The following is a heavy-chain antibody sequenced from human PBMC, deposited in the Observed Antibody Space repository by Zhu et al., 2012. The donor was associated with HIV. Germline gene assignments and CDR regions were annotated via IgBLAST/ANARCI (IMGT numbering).Heavy chain of an antibody. CDR1: GYSIRSGYY. CDR3: ARGDSYYDTLGAFDL. V-gene: IGHV4-38-2*02. D-gene: IGHD3-22*01. J-gene: IGHJ3*01. CDR2: IYHSGTT. Sequence: QVQLQESGPGLVKPSKTLSLTCTVSGYSIRSGYYWGWIRQPPGKDLEWIGSIYHSGTTYYNPSLKSRVTISVDTSEKQFSLKLNSVTAADTAVYYCARGDSYYDTLGAFDLWAKGQWS.